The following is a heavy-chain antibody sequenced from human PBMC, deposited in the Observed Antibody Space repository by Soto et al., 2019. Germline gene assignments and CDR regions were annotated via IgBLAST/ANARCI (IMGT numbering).Heavy chain of an antibody. Sequence: EVYLVESGGGVVRPGGSLRLSCAASGFGFDEYGMSWVRQGPGKGLEWVSGINRHGDSTGYADSVKGRFTISRDNAKNSLHLQMKGLRAEDTAFYYCARDHRWGYEYGDYGDSWGQGTLVTVSS. CDR2: INRHGDST. CDR1: GFGFDEYG. J-gene: IGHJ4*02. D-gene: IGHD4-17*01. CDR3: ARDHRWGYEYGDYGDS. V-gene: IGHV3-20*04.